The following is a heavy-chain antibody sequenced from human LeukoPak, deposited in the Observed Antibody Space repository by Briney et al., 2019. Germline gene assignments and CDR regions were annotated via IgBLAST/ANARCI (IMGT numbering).Heavy chain of an antibody. CDR1: GFTFSSYG. J-gene: IGHJ4*02. V-gene: IGHV3-30*02. CDR3: AKDCSYLSLLLYDNYFDY. CDR2: IRYDGSNK. D-gene: IGHD2-2*02. Sequence: PGGSLRLSCAASGFTFSSYGMHWVRQAPGKGLEWVAFIRYDGSNKYYADSVKGRFTISRDNSKNTLYLQMNSLRAEDTAVYYCAKDCSYLSLLLYDNYFDYWGQGTLVTVSS.